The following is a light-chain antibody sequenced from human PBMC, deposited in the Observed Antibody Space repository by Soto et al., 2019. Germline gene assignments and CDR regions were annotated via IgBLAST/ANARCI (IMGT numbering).Light chain of an antibody. V-gene: IGKV3-20*01. J-gene: IGKJ1*01. CDR2: DAS. CDR3: QQYASAPLT. CDR1: LTITNNY. Sequence: EILLTHSPATLSLSLGERATLSCRASLTITNNYLAWYQQKAGQAPRLVIYDASTRATGIPDRFSASGSGTEFTLTISILEPEDFAVYFCQQYASAPLTFGQGTNVEVK.